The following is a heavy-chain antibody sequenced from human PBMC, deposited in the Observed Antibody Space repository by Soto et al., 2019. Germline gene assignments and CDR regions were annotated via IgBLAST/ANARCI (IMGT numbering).Heavy chain of an antibody. Sequence: EVQLLESGGGLVQPGGSLRLSCAASGFTFSSYAMSWVRQAPGKGLEWVSAISGSGGSTYYADSVKGRVTISRDNSKSTLYLQMNSLRAEDTAVYYCAKENGYSSSWFEFDYWGQGTLVTVSS. CDR2: ISGSGGST. CDR3: AKENGYSSSWFEFDY. J-gene: IGHJ4*02. CDR1: GFTFSSYA. V-gene: IGHV3-23*01. D-gene: IGHD6-13*01.